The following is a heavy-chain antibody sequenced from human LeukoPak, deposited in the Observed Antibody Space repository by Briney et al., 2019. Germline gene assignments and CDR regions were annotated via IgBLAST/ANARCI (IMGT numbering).Heavy chain of an antibody. CDR3: GRAGSFSPIEY. Sequence: GGSLRLSCAASGFTFSDYYMSWIRQAPGKGLEWVSYISSSGSTIYYADSVKGRFTISRDNAKNSLYLQMDSLRAEDTAVYYCGRAGSFSPIEYWGQGTLVTVSS. V-gene: IGHV3-11*01. D-gene: IGHD2/OR15-2a*01. J-gene: IGHJ4*02. CDR2: ISSSGSTI. CDR1: GFTFSDYY.